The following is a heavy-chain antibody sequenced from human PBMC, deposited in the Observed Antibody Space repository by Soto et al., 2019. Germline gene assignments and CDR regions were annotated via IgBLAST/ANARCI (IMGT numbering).Heavy chain of an antibody. V-gene: IGHV3-23*01. J-gene: IGHJ5*02. CDR2: ITGSGDST. Sequence: EVQLLESGGGLVQPGGSLRLSCVASGITFSSSVMSWARQAPGKGLEWVSEITGSGDSTHYADSVKGRFTMSRDNSKNTLYPQMNTLKPEDTAGYYCAGASSCGQGTLVTLSS. CDR3: AGASS. CDR1: GITFSSSV.